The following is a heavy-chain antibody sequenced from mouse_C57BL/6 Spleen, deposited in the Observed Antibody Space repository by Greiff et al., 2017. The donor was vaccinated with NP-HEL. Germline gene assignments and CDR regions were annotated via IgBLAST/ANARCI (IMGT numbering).Heavy chain of an antibody. CDR3: ARRDKGDAMDY. J-gene: IGHJ4*01. CDR1: GYTFTSYW. CDR2: IDPSDSYT. Sequence: QVQLQQPGAELVRPGTSVKLSCKASGYTFTSYWMHWVKQRPGQGLEWIGVIDPSDSYTNYNQKFKGKATLTVDTSSSTAYMQLSSLTSEDSAVYYCARRDKGDAMDYWGQGTSVTVSS. V-gene: IGHV1-59*01.